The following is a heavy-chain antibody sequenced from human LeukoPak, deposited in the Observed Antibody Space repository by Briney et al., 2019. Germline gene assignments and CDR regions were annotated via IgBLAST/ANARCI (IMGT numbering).Heavy chain of an antibody. CDR3: ARGKRSGYSYGIYYFDY. J-gene: IGHJ4*02. CDR2: INHSGST. Sequence: SETLSLTCAVYGGSFSGYYWSWIRQPPGKGLEWIGEINHSGSTNYNPSLKSRVTILVDTSKNQFSLKLSSVTAADTAVYYCARGKRSGYSYGIYYFDYWGQGTLVTVSS. D-gene: IGHD5-18*01. CDR1: GGSFSGYY. V-gene: IGHV4-34*01.